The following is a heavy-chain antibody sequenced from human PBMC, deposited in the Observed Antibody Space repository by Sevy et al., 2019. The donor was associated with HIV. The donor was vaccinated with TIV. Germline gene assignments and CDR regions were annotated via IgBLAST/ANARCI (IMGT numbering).Heavy chain of an antibody. CDR3: ARAYGGNGVMDV. J-gene: IGHJ6*02. CDR2: ISYDGSNK. D-gene: IGHD4-17*01. V-gene: IGHV3-30-3*01. CDR1: GFTFSSYA. Sequence: GSLRLACAASGFTFSSYAMHWVRQAPGKGLEWVAVISYDGSNKYYADSVKGRFTISRDNSKNTLNLQMNSLKAEDRAVYYCARAYGGNGVMDVWGQGTTVTVSS.